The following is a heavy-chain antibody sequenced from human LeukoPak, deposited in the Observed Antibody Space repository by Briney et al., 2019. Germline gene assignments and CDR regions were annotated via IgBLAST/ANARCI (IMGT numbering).Heavy chain of an antibody. Sequence: GESLKISCKGSGYSFTSYWIGWVRQMPGKGLEWMGIIYPDDSDTRYSPSFQGQVTISADKSISTAYLQWSSLKASDTAMYYCARHAYCSGGSCSDYYYYYMDVWGKGTTVTIS. CDR1: GYSFTSYW. V-gene: IGHV5-51*01. CDR3: ARHAYCSGGSCSDYYYYYMDV. CDR2: IYPDDSDT. D-gene: IGHD2-15*01. J-gene: IGHJ6*03.